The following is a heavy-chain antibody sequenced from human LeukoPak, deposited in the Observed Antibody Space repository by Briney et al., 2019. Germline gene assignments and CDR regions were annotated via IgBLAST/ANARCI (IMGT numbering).Heavy chain of an antibody. Sequence: ASVKVSCKASGYTFTGYYIHWVRQAPGQGLEWMGWINPNSGGTNYAQKFQGRVTMTRDTSISTAYMELSRLRSDDTAVYYCARDTVGLRSSYGMDVWGQGTTVTVSS. V-gene: IGHV1-2*02. CDR1: GYTFTGYY. CDR3: ARDTVGLRSSYGMDV. J-gene: IGHJ6*02. CDR2: INPNSGGT. D-gene: IGHD4-17*01.